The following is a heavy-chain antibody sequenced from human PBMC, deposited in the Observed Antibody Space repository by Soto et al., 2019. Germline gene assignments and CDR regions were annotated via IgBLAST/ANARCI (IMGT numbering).Heavy chain of an antibody. J-gene: IGHJ3*02. V-gene: IGHV1-58*01. CDR2: IVVGSGNT. Sequence: SVKVSCKASGFTFTSSAVQWVRQARGQRLEWIGWIVVGSGNTNYAQKFQERVTITRDMSTSTAYMELSSLRSEDTAVYYRAVFPHYYDSSGYSDDSAFDIWGQGTMVTVSS. CDR3: AVFPHYYDSSGYSDDSAFDI. CDR1: GFTFTSSA. D-gene: IGHD3-22*01.